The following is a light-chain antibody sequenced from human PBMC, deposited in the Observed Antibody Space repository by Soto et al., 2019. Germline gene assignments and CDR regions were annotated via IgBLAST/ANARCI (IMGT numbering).Light chain of an antibody. J-gene: IGKJ1*01. CDR3: QQYNNWT. CDR2: GAS. Sequence: EILLTQSPGTMSLSQGERATLSFRASQSGSNNYLAWYQQKPGQAPRLLIYGASTRATGIPARFSGSGSGTEFTLTISSLQSEDFAVYSCQQYNNWTFAQGTKVDI. V-gene: IGKV3-15*01. CDR1: QSGSNN.